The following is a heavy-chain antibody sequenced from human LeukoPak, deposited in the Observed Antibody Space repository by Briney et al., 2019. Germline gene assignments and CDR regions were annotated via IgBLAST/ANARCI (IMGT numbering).Heavy chain of an antibody. D-gene: IGHD6-13*01. CDR1: GYTFITHA. V-gene: IGHV1-18*01. Sequence: ASVKVSCKASGYTFITHAMRWVRQAPGQGLEWMEWINTYNGNTNFTQKVQGRGTTTTDTSTSTAYMELRSLRSDGTAVYYCARFTSSSSWPLGVFYYYYYMDVWGKGTTVTISS. CDR2: INTYNGNT. J-gene: IGHJ6*03. CDR3: ARFTSSSSWPLGVFYYYYYMDV.